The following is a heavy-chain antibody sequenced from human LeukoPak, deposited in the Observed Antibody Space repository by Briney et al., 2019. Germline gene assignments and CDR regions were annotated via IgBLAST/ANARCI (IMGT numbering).Heavy chain of an antibody. CDR1: GFSFSNYA. CDR2: ITDSGGDT. V-gene: IGHV3-23*01. J-gene: IGHJ4*02. D-gene: IGHD2-21*01. CDR3: ASGSRYSRPYYFDN. Sequence: GGSLRLSCAASGFSFSNYAMSWVRQAPGKGLEWVSAITDSGGDTYTADSVKGCFTISRDNSKNTLYMQMNSLRVEDTAVYYCASGSRYSRPYYFDNWGQGTLVTVSS.